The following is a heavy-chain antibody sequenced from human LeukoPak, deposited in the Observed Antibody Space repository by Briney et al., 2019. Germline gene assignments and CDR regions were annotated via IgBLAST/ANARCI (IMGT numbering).Heavy chain of an antibody. Sequence: PGGSLRLSCAASGFTVSSNYISWVRQGPGKGLEWVSVIYSGGSTYYADSVKGRFTISRDNSKNTLYLQMSSLRAEDTAVYYCAGEGGTYSYQFEYWGQGTQVTVSS. V-gene: IGHV3-66*01. CDR2: IYSGGST. CDR1: GFTVSSNY. J-gene: IGHJ4*02. D-gene: IGHD1-26*01. CDR3: AGEGGTYSYQFEY.